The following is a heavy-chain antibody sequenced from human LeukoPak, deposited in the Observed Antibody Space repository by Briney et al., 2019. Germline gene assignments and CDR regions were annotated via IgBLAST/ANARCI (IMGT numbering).Heavy chain of an antibody. CDR3: ARGEGQYYDFWSGYS. CDR2: IETDGSTT. D-gene: IGHD3-3*01. CDR1: GFTFSDYW. V-gene: IGHV3-74*01. J-gene: IGHJ5*02. Sequence: GGSLRLSCAASGFTFSDYWMHWVRHAPGKGLVWVSRIETDGSTTNYADSVKGRFTISRDNAKNTVYLQMNNLRAEDTAMYYCARGEGQYYDFWSGYSWGQGTLVTVSS.